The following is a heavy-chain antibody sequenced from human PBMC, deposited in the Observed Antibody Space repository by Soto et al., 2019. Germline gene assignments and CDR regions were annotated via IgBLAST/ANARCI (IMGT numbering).Heavy chain of an antibody. CDR3: AKSPRIQLWFWSDDY. CDR1: GFTFSSYA. V-gene: IGHV3-23*01. CDR2: ISGSGGST. J-gene: IGHJ4*02. Sequence: PGGSLRLSCAASGFTFSSYAMSWVCQAPGKGLEWVSAISGSGGSTYYADSVNGRFTISRDNSKITLYLQMNSLRAEDTAVYYCAKSPRIQLWFWSDDYWGQGTLVTLSS. D-gene: IGHD5-18*01.